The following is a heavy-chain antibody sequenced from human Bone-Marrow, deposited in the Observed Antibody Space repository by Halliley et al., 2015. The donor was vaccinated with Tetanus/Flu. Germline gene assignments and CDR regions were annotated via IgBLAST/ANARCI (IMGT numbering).Heavy chain of an antibody. Sequence: VQLVQSGAEVKKSGESLKISCKGSGYRFNNYWIGWVRQVSGKEMEWMGIIYPGDAETRYSPSFQGQVTISADKSTNTAHLQWSSLKASDTAMYYCATLSSGWFSPHFDYWGPGTLVTVSS. CDR2: IYPGDAET. J-gene: IGHJ4*02. D-gene: IGHD6-13*01. CDR1: GYRFNNYW. V-gene: IGHV5-51*03. CDR3: ATLSSGWFSPHFDY.